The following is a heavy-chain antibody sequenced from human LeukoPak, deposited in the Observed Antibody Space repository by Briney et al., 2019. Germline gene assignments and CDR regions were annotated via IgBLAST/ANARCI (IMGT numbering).Heavy chain of an antibody. V-gene: IGHV3-23*01. CDR2: ICGSDGSR. J-gene: IGHJ4*02. CDR3: AKGGSPSCYSSSGY. CDR1: GFTFSSYS. D-gene: IGHD2-2*01. Sequence: GGSLRLSCAASGFTFSSYSMSWVRQAPGKGLEWVSAICGSDGSRYYADSVKGRFTISRDNSKNTLYLQMNSLRGEDTAVYYCAKGGSPSCYSSSGYWGQGTLVTVSS.